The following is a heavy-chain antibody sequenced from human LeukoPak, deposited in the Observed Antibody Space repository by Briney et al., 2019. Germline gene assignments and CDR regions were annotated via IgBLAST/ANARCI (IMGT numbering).Heavy chain of an antibody. CDR1: GFSFSSHG. CDR2: IIGGAGST. CDR3: AHGAMYQLDY. V-gene: IGHV3-23*01. J-gene: IGHJ4*02. Sequence: GRSLRLSCAASGFSFSSHGMSWVRQAPGKGLEWVSGIIGGAGSTYYADSVKGRFTISGDNSKNTLFLQMNGLRAEDTAVYYCAHGAMYQLDYWGQGTLVTVSS. D-gene: IGHD2-2*01.